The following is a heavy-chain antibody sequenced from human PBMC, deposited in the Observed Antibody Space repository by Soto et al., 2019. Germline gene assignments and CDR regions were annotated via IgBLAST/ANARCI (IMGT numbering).Heavy chain of an antibody. V-gene: IGHV4-34*01. J-gene: IGHJ6*02. Sequence: SETLALTFAVYGGSFSGDYCTWIRHPPRKGLEWIGEINHSGSTNYNPSLKSRVTISVDTSKNQFSLKLSSVTAAHTAVYYCASHHYYGSWSFYCPLYYYDGMDFRGRGTTVTVSS. CDR1: GGSFSGDY. CDR2: INHSGST. D-gene: IGHD3-10*01. CDR3: ASHHYYGSWSFYCPLYYYDGMDF.